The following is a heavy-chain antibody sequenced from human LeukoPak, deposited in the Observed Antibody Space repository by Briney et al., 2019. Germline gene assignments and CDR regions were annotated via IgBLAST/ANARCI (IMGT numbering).Heavy chain of an antibody. CDR3: ARDGYYDILTGYYPDY. J-gene: IGHJ4*02. Sequence: AGGSLRLSCAASGFTVSSNYMSWVRQAPGKGLEWVSVIYSGGSTYYADSVKGRFTISRDNSKNTLYLQMNSLRAEDTAVYYCARDGYYDILTGYYPDYWGQGTLVTVSS. CDR2: IYSGGST. CDR1: GFTVSSNY. D-gene: IGHD3-9*01. V-gene: IGHV3-53*01.